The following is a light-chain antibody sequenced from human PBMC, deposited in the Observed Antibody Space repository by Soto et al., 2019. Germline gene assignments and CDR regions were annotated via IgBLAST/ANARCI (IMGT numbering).Light chain of an antibody. V-gene: IGLV2-14*01. CDR3: SSYTTSNTRQIV. J-gene: IGLJ1*01. CDR2: DVS. CDR1: SSDVGGYNY. Sequence: QPALTQPASVSGSPGQSITISCTGTSSDVGGYNYVSWYQQHPGKAPKFMIYDVSNRPSGVSNRFSGSKSGNTASLTISGLQAEDEADYYCSSYTTSNTRQIVFGTGTKVTVL.